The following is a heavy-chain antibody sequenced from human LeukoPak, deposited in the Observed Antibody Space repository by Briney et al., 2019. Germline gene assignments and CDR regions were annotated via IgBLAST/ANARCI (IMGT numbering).Heavy chain of an antibody. J-gene: IGHJ5*02. CDR1: GGSISSGSYY. D-gene: IGHD6-13*01. CDR3: ARLIAAAGTNWFDP. CDR2: IYYSGST. Sequence: SETLSLTCTVSGGSISSGSYYWSWIRQPAGKGLEWIGRIYYSGSTYYNPSLKSRVTISVDTSKNQFSLKLSSVTAADTAVYYCARLIAAAGTNWFDPWGQGTLVTVSS. V-gene: IGHV4-39*07.